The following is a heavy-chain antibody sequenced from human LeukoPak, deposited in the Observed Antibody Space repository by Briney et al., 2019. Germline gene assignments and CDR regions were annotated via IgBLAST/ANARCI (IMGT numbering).Heavy chain of an antibody. D-gene: IGHD6-19*01. CDR2: IRYDGSNK. J-gene: IGHJ4*02. Sequence: GGSLRLSCAASGFTFSSYGMHWVRQAPGKGLEWVAFIRYDGSNKYYADSVKGRFTISRDNSKNTLYLQMNSLRAEDTAVYYCARGIAVAGPSFYDYWGQGTLVTVSS. CDR3: ARGIAVAGPSFYDY. CDR1: GFTFSSYG. V-gene: IGHV3-30*02.